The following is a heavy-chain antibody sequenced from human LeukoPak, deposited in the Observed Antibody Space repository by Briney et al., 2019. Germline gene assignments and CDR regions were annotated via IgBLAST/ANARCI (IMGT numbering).Heavy chain of an antibody. V-gene: IGHV3-21*01. CDR1: GFTLSSYS. CDR3: ARDGSGCDDAFDI. Sequence: GGSLRLSCAASGFTLSSYSLNWVRQAPGKGLEWVSSISSSSSYIYYADSVKGRFTISRDNARNSLYLQMNSLRAEDTAVYYCARDGSGCDDAFDIWGQGTMVTVSS. J-gene: IGHJ3*02. D-gene: IGHD3-10*01. CDR2: ISSSSSYI.